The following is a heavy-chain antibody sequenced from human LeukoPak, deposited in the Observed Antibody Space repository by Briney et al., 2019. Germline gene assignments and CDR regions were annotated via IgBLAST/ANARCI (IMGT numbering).Heavy chain of an antibody. CDR3: ARFSPGSGSYYYYYYYMDV. CDR1: GGSINNYY. V-gene: IGHV4-59*01. CDR2: IYYSGST. J-gene: IGHJ6*03. D-gene: IGHD3-10*01. Sequence: SETLSLTCTVSGGSINNYYWSWIRQPPGKRLEWIASIYYSGSTNYNPSLKSRVTISVDTSKNQFSLKLSSVTAADTAVYYCARFSPGSGSYYYYYYYMDVWGKGTTVTISS.